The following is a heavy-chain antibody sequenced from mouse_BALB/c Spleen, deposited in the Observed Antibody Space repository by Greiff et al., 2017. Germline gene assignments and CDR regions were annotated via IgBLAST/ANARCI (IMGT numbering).Heavy chain of an antibody. J-gene: IGHJ4*01. CDR1: GFTFSDYY. Sequence: EVKLMESGGGLVKPGGSLKLSCAASGFTFSDYYMYWVRQTPEKRLEWVATISDGGSYTYYPDSVKGRFTISRDNAKNNLYLQMSSLKSEDTAMYYVARDYYYGRKAMEYWGQGTSVTVSS. V-gene: IGHV5-4*02. CDR2: ISDGGSYT. CDR3: ARDYYYGRKAMEY. D-gene: IGHD1-1*01.